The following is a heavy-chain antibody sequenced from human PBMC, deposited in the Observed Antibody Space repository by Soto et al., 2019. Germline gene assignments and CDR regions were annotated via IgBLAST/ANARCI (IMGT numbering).Heavy chain of an antibody. V-gene: IGHV1-2*02. CDR3: ARDWVDTAIQGHYYYYYGMDV. J-gene: IGHJ6*02. D-gene: IGHD5-18*01. CDR1: GYTFTGYY. Sequence: ASMKVSCKASGYTFTGYYRHWERHAPGQDLQPMGWINPNSGGTNYAQKFQGRVTMTRDMFISTAYMELSRLRSDDTAVYYCARDWVDTAIQGHYYYYYGMDVWGQGTTVTVSS. CDR2: INPNSGGT.